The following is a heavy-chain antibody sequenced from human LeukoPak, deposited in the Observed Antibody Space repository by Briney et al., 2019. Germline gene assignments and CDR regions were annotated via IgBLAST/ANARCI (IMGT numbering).Heavy chain of an antibody. J-gene: IGHJ4*02. CDR1: GFTFGSYG. Sequence: GGSLRLSCAASGFTFGSYGMHWVRQAPGKGLEWVAFIRYDGSNKYYADSVKGRFAISRDNSKNTLYLQMNSLRAEDTAVYYCAKGGITIFGVVTHWGQGTLVTVSS. CDR3: AKGGITIFGVVTH. CDR2: IRYDGSNK. D-gene: IGHD3-3*01. V-gene: IGHV3-30*02.